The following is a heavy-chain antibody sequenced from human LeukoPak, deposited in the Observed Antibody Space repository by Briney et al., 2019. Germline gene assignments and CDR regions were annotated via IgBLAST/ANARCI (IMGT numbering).Heavy chain of an antibody. CDR3: AVCLSRSSCYLFDY. Sequence: GGSLRLSCAASGFTFSGSAMSWVRQAPGKGLEWVSDISGGGGTTYYAASVRGRFTISRDNSKNTSYLQMNSLRDEDTAVYYCAVCLSRSSCYLFDYWGQGTLVTVSS. CDR1: GFTFSGSA. V-gene: IGHV3-23*01. CDR2: ISGGGGTT. J-gene: IGHJ4*02. D-gene: IGHD2-2*01.